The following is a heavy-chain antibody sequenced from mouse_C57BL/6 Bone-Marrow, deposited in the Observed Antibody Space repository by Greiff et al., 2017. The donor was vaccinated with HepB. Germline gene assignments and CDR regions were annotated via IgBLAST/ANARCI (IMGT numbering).Heavy chain of an antibody. V-gene: IGHV14-4*01. D-gene: IGHD2-3*01. CDR2: IDPENGDT. CDR3: TTWLLPYWYFDV. Sequence: VHVKQSGAELVRPGASVKLSCTASGFNIKDDYMHWVKQRPEQGLEWIGWIDPENGDTEYASKFQGKATITADTSSNTAYLQLSSLTSEDTAVYYCTTWLLPYWYFDVWGTGTTVTVSS. J-gene: IGHJ1*03. CDR1: GFNIKDDY.